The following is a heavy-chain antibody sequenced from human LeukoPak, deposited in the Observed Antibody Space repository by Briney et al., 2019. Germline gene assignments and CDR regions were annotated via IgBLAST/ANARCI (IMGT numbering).Heavy chain of an antibody. D-gene: IGHD5-24*01. CDR1: GFTFLSYA. J-gene: IGHJ4*02. CDR2: ISYDGSKK. CDR3: AKVRDGYNYMSLDY. V-gene: IGHV3-30*04. Sequence: GGSLRLSCSASGFTFLSYAMHWVRQAPGKGLEWVAVISYDGSKKYYADSVKGRFTISRDNSKNTLYLQMNSLRAEDTAVYYCAKVRDGYNYMSLDYWGQGTLVTVSS.